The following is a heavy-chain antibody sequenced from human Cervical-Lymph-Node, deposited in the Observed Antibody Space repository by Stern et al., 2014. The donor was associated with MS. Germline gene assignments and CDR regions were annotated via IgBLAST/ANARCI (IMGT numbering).Heavy chain of an antibody. D-gene: IGHD1-1*01. CDR3: ANGGTTWN. V-gene: IGHV3-7*03. CDR2: INQAGSEK. Sequence: EVQLVESGGGEVQSGGSLRLSCVASDLAFSRYWMNWVRQAPGKGLQWVANINQAGSEKYYVDSVKCRFTISRDNAKKSLYLQMNNLRSEDTAVYYCANGGTTWNWGQGTLVTVSS. J-gene: IGHJ4*02. CDR1: DLAFSRYW.